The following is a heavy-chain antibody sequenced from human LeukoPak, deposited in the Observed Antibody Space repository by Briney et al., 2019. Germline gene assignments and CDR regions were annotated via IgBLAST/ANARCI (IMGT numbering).Heavy chain of an antibody. CDR1: GASISSSNW. D-gene: IGHD2-15*01. CDR2: IYHSGST. CDR3: ARVMRWYYAFDV. V-gene: IGHV4-4*02. J-gene: IGHJ3*01. Sequence: PSGTLSLTCVVSGASISSSNWWSWVRQPPGKGLAWIGEIYHSGSTNSNPSLKSRVTISVDKSRNQFSLKLSSVTAADTAVYYCARVMRWYYAFDVWGRGTIVTVSS.